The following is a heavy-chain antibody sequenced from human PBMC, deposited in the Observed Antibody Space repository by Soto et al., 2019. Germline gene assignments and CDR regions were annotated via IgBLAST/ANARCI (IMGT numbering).Heavy chain of an antibody. V-gene: IGHV3-23*01. Sequence: GGSLRLSCAASGFTFSSYAMSWVRQAPGKGLEWVSAISGSGGSTYYADSVKGRFTISRDNSKNTLYLQMNSLRAEDTAVYYCASSQYYYDSSGYYGFWYFDYWGQGTLVTVSS. D-gene: IGHD3-22*01. J-gene: IGHJ4*02. CDR1: GFTFSSYA. CDR2: ISGSGGST. CDR3: ASSQYYYDSSGYYGFWYFDY.